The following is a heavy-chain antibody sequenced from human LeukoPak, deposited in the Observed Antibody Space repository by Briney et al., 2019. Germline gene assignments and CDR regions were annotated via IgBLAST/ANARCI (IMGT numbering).Heavy chain of an antibody. CDR1: GYTFTGYY. CDR2: INPNSGGT. CDR3: ARGALSSWSHYGMDV. Sequence: ASVKVSCKASGYTFTGYYMHWVRQAPGQGLEWMGWINPNSGGTNYAQKFQGRVTMTRDTSISTAYMELSRLRSDDTAVYYCARGALSSWSHYGMDVWGQGTTVTVSS. V-gene: IGHV1-2*02. D-gene: IGHD6-13*01. J-gene: IGHJ6*02.